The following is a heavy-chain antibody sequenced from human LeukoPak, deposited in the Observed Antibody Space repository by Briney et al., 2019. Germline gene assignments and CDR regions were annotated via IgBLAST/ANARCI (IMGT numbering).Heavy chain of an antibody. CDR2: IIPIFGTA. CDR3: ARGWDYSGTYICDF. CDR1: GGTFSSYA. V-gene: IGHV1-69*13. Sequence: ASVKVSCKASGGTFSSYAISWVRQAPGQGLEWIGGIIPIFGTANYAQKFQGRVTITADESTSTAYMELRSLRSDDTAVYYCARGWDYSGTYICDFWGQGALVTVSS. D-gene: IGHD1-26*01. J-gene: IGHJ4*02.